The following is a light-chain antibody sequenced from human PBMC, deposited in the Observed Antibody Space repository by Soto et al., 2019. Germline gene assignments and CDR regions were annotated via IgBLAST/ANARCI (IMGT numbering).Light chain of an antibody. J-gene: IGLJ1*01. CDR2: EVE. Sequence: QSFLTQPAAVSGSPGQSITISCTGSGRDIGAYNYVSWYQQHPGKAPKLIIYEVENRPSGVSNRFSASKSALTASLTIPGLQAEDEADYYCSSYKTSYFYVFGPGTKV. CDR1: GRDIGAYNY. V-gene: IGLV2-14*01. CDR3: SSYKTSYFYV.